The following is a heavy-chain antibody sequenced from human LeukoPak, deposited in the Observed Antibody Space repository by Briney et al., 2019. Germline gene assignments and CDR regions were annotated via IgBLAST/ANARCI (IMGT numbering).Heavy chain of an antibody. J-gene: IGHJ4*02. Sequence: SETLSLTCTVSGGSISSYYWSWIRQPPGKGLEWIGYIYYSGSTNYNPSLKSRVTISVDTSKNQFSLKLSSVTAADTAVYYCAREGGYDFWSGYYVEDNWGQGTLVTVSS. D-gene: IGHD3-3*01. CDR3: AREGGYDFWSGYYVEDN. CDR1: GGSISSYY. CDR2: IYYSGST. V-gene: IGHV4-59*12.